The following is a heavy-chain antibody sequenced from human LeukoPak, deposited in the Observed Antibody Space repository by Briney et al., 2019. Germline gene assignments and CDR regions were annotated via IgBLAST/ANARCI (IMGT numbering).Heavy chain of an antibody. D-gene: IGHD3-16*02. CDR1: GDSISSGSYY. Sequence: SETLSLTCTVCGDSISSGSYYWSWIRQPAGKGLEWIGRIYRSGSTNYNPSLKSRVTISVATSKNQFSLKLSSVTAADTAVYYCARAPLDDYVWGSYRHGMDVWGKGTTVTVSS. V-gene: IGHV4-61*02. CDR2: IYRSGST. CDR3: ARAPLDDYVWGSYRHGMDV. J-gene: IGHJ6*04.